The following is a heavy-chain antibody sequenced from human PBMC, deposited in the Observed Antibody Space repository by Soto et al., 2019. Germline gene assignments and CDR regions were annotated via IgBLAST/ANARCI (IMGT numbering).Heavy chain of an antibody. J-gene: IGHJ1*01. D-gene: IGHD2-15*01. CDR2: INPSGGST. Sequence: ASVKVSCKASGYTFTSYYMHWVRQAPGQGLEWMGIINPSGGSTSYAQKFQGRVTMTRDTSTSTVYMELSSLRSEDTAVYYCARDPYCSGGSCAEYFQHWGQGTLVTVSS. CDR3: ARDPYCSGGSCAEYFQH. CDR1: GYTFTSYY. V-gene: IGHV1-46*01.